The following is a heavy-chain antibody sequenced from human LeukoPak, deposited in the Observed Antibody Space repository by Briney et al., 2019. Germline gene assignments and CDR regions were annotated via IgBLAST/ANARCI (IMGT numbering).Heavy chain of an antibody. V-gene: IGHV3-11*04. D-gene: IGHD5-12*01. J-gene: IGHJ3*02. CDR2: ISGSGSTI. Sequence: GGSLRLSCAASGFTFSDYYMSWIRQAPGKGLEWVSYISGSGSTIYYADSVRGRFTTSRDNAKNSLYLQMNSLRAEDTAVYYCARDSGYDWHAFDIWGQGTMVTVSS. CDR3: ARDSGYDWHAFDI. CDR1: GFTFSDYY.